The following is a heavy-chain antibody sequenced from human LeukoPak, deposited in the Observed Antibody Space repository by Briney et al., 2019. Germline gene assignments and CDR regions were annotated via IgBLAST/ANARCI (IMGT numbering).Heavy chain of an antibody. CDR1: GGSISSGSYY. Sequence: SETLSLTCTVSGGSISSGSYYWGWIRQPPGKGLEWIGSIYYSGSTYYNPSLKSRVTISVDTSKNQFSLKLSPVTAADTAVYYCARHDSSGYYYFDCWGQGTLVTVSS. J-gene: IGHJ4*02. CDR3: ARHDSSGYYYFDC. D-gene: IGHD6-19*01. V-gene: IGHV4-39*01. CDR2: IYYSGST.